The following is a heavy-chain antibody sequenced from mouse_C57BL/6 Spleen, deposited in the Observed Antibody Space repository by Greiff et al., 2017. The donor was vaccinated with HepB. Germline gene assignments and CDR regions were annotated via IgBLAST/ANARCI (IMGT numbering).Heavy chain of an antibody. CDR3: TREGYSSFAY. V-gene: IGHV5-9-1*02. CDR2: ISSGGDYI. J-gene: IGHJ3*01. Sequence: EVHLVESGEGLVKPGGSLKLSCAASGFTFSSYAMSWVRQTPEKRLEWVAYISSGGDYIYYADTVKGRFTISRDNARNTLYLQMSSLKSEDTAMYYCTREGYSSFAYWGQGTLVTVSA. CDR1: GFTFSSYA. D-gene: IGHD2-5*01.